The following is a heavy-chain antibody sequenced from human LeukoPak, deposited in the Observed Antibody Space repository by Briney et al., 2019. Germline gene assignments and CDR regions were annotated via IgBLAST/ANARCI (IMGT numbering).Heavy chain of an antibody. CDR1: GFIFSTYT. V-gene: IGHV3-21*01. Sequence: PGGSLRLSCAASGFIFSTYTMNWVRQAPGKGLEWVSCITSSSRYRYYADSVTGRFTISRDNAKNSLYLQMNSLRAEDTAVYYCARVGTTGNTVDGFDLWGQGTMVTVSS. CDR2: ITSSSRYR. D-gene: IGHD1-1*01. J-gene: IGHJ3*01. CDR3: ARVGTTGNTVDGFDL.